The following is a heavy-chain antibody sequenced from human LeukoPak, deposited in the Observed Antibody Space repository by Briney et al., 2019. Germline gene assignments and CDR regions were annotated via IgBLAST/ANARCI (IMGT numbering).Heavy chain of an antibody. D-gene: IGHD6-13*01. J-gene: IGHJ3*02. CDR2: IYYSGST. CDR1: GGSFGGYY. V-gene: IGHV4-34*01. CDR3: PISSSWYDADAFDI. Sequence: SETLSLTCAVYGGSFGGYYWSWIRQPPGKGLEWIGSIYYSGSTYYNPSLKSRVTISVDTSKNQFSLKLSSVTAADTAVYYCPISSSWYDADAFDIWGQGTMVTVSS.